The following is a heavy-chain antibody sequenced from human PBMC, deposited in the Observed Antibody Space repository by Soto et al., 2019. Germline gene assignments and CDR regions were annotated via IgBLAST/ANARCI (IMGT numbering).Heavy chain of an antibody. D-gene: IGHD2-21*01. CDR3: ARSLSAIPGES. V-gene: IGHV3-7*05. CDR2: IKQDASEK. CDR1: GFSIRNYW. Sequence: PGGSLRLSCAATGFSIRNYWMSWVRQGPGKGPEWVANIKQDASEKYYVDSVKGRFTISRDNAENSLYLQMTSLRAEDTAVYHCARSLSAIPGESWGQGTLVTVSS. J-gene: IGHJ5*02.